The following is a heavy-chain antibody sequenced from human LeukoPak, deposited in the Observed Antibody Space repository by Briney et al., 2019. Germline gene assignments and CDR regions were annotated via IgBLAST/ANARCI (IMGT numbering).Heavy chain of an antibody. V-gene: IGHV4-34*01. D-gene: IGHD5-12*01. J-gene: IGHJ4*02. CDR1: GGSFSGYY. CDR3: ARRVATVDS. CDR2: INHSGST. Sequence: PSETLSLTCAVYGGSFSGYYWSWIRQPPGKGLEWIGEINHSGSTNYNPSLKSRVTISVDTSKNQFSLKLSSVAAADTAVYYCARRVATVDSWGQGTLVTVSS.